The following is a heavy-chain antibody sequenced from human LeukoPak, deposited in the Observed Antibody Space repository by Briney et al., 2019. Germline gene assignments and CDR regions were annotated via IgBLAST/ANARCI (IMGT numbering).Heavy chain of an antibody. CDR3: AKNVVVKRYFDY. CDR1: AFTFSNHA. J-gene: IGHJ4*02. CDR2: ISGSGRTT. Sequence: GGSLRLSCAASAFTFSNHAMSLVRQAPGKGLQWVSVISGSGRTTEYADSVKGRFTISRDNSKNTLSLQMNSLRVEDTAIYYCAKNVVVKRYFDYWGQGTLITVSS. D-gene: IGHD2-15*01. V-gene: IGHV3-23*01.